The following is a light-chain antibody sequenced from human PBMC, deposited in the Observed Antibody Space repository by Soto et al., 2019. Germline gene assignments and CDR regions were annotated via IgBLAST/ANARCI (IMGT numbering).Light chain of an antibody. CDR2: PAS. J-gene: IGKJ2*01. V-gene: IGKV1-12*01. Sequence: DIQMTQSPSSVSASVGDRVTITCRARQGINSSLAWYQQKPGKAPKLLISPASSLQSGVPSRVSGSGSGTDFTLTISSLQPEDFATYYCQQANSFPYTFGQGTKLEIK. CDR3: QQANSFPYT. CDR1: QGINSS.